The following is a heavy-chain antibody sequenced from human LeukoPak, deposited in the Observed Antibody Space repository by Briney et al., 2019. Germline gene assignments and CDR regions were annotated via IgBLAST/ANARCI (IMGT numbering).Heavy chain of an antibody. CDR3: ARGPGTGYYLYYFDY. CDR1: GFTFSSYA. D-gene: IGHD3/OR15-3a*01. V-gene: IGHV3-23*01. Sequence: GGSLRLSCAASGFTFSSYAMSWVRQAPGKGLEWVSAISGSGGSTYYADSVKGRFTISRDNSKNTLYFQMNSLRAEDTAVYYCARGPGTGYYLYYFDYWGQGTLVTVSS. J-gene: IGHJ4*02. CDR2: ISGSGGST.